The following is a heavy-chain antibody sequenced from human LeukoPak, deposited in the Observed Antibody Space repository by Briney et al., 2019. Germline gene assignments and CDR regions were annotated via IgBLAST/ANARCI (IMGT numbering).Heavy chain of an antibody. D-gene: IGHD2-2*01. V-gene: IGHV4-59*01. Sequence: SETLSLTCTVSGGSISSYYWSWLRQPPGKGLEWIGYIYYSGSTNYNPSLKSRVTISVDTSKNQFSLKLSSVTAADTAVYYCARANCSSISCPPDYWGQGTLVTVSS. CDR3: ARANCSSISCPPDY. CDR2: IYYSGST. CDR1: GGSISSYY. J-gene: IGHJ4*02.